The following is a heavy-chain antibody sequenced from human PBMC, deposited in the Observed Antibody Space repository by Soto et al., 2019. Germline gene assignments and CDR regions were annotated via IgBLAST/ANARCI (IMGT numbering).Heavy chain of an antibody. CDR1: GFTFSSYG. CDR2: ISYDGSNK. CDR3: ATDSSVDAFDI. J-gene: IGHJ3*02. D-gene: IGHD3-22*01. V-gene: IGHV3-30*03. Sequence: QVQLVESGGGVVQPGRSLRLSCAASGFTFSSYGMHWVRQAPGKGLEWVAVISYDGSNKYYADSVKGRFTISRDNSKNTLYLQMNSLRAEDTAVYYCATDSSVDAFDIWGQGTMVTVSS.